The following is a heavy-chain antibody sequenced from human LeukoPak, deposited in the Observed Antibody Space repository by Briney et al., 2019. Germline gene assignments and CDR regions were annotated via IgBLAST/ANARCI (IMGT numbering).Heavy chain of an antibody. J-gene: IGHJ4*02. CDR1: GFPFSSYA. V-gene: IGHV3-15*01. D-gene: IGHD6-19*01. Sequence: PGGSLRLSCSASGFPFSSYAMHWVRQAPGKGLEWVGHIKSRTDGETTDYAAPVQGRFTISRDDSKNTLYLQMNSLKTEDTAVYYCATTLIRDSSVWYKVGYWGQGTLVTVSS. CDR3: ATTLIRDSSVWYKVGY. CDR2: IKSRTDGETT.